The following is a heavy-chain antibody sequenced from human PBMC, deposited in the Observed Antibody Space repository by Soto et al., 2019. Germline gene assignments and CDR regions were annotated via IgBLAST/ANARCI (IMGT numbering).Heavy chain of an antibody. J-gene: IGHJ3*02. Sequence: QVQLQQWGAGLLKPSETLSLTCAVSGGSFSGYYWNWIRQPPGKGLEWIGEIDHSGSTNYNPSLKCRITISVDTSRRQISLKLSSVTAADTAVYYCAGETSDYDILTGPTTFDIWGPGTRVTVSS. V-gene: IGHV4-34*02. CDR2: IDHSGST. D-gene: IGHD3-9*01. CDR1: GGSFSGYY. CDR3: AGETSDYDILTGPTTFDI.